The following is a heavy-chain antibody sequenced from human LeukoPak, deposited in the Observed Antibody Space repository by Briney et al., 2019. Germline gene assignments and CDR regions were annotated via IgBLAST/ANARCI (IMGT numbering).Heavy chain of an antibody. CDR1: GFSFRNYW. V-gene: IGHV3-74*01. CDR3: ARDLWLGDY. CDR2: INTDGTST. D-gene: IGHD6-19*01. Sequence: PGGSLRLSCVASGFSFRNYWMYWVRQAPGKGLVWVSHINTDGTSTNYVDSVKGRFTVSRDNAKKTLYLQMNTLRVEDTAVYYCARDLWLGDYWGQGTLVTVSS. J-gene: IGHJ4*02.